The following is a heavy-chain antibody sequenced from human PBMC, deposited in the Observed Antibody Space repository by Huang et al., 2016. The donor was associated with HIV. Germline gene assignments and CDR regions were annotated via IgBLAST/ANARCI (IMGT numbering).Heavy chain of an antibody. CDR2: INHSGST. J-gene: IGHJ4*02. CDR3: ASLFFDY. V-gene: IGHV4-34*01. CDR1: GGSFSGYY. Sequence: QVQLQQWGAGVLKPSETLSLTCAVYGGSFSGYYWSWIRQSPGKGLEWIGEINHSGSTNYNPSLKSRVTRAVDTSKKQFSLKWSSVTAADTAVYYCASLFFDYWGQGILVTVSS.